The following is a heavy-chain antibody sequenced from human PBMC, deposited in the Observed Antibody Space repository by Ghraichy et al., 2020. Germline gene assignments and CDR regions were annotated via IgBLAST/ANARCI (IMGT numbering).Heavy chain of an antibody. V-gene: IGHV3-23*01. CDR3: AKGRGYTDSSGYRALDV. CDR1: GFLFSSYA. Sequence: GGSLRLSCAASGFLFSSYAMSWVRQAPGKGLEWVSFISGSGGTTFYTDSVRGRFTISRDNSKNIVYLQINSLRDEDTAVYFCAKGRGYTDSSGYRALDVWGQGTTVTVFS. CDR2: ISGSGGTT. J-gene: IGHJ6*02. D-gene: IGHD3-22*01.